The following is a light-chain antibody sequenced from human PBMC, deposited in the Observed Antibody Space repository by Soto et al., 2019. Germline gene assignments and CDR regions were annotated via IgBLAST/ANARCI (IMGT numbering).Light chain of an antibody. Sequence: QSVLTQPPSASGTPGQRVTISCSGSHSNSGSNYVYWYQQLPGTAPKLLIYSNDQRPSGVPDRFSGSKSGATASLAISGLRSDDEADYYCVSWDNSPRGRVFGGGTKLTVL. CDR2: SND. CDR3: VSWDNSPRGRV. V-gene: IGLV1-47*02. CDR1: HSNSGSNY. J-gene: IGLJ3*02.